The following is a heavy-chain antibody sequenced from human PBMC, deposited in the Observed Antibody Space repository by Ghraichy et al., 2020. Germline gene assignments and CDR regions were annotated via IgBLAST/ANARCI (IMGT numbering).Heavy chain of an antibody. D-gene: IGHD6-19*01. CDR2: IGKGGDT. V-gene: IGHV3-13*04. J-gene: IGHJ5*02. CDR1: GFTFSTYD. CDR3: ARGAEGFDP. Sequence: GGSLRLSCAASGFTFSTYDMHWVRQVIGKGLEWVSGIGKGGDTYYATSVRGRFSISRENAKNTLFLQMDSLRAGDAAVYYCARGAEGFDPWGQGTLVTVSS.